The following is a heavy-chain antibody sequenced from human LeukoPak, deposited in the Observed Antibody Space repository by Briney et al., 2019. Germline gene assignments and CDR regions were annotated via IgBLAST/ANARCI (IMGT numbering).Heavy chain of an antibody. CDR1: GGSISSYY. CDR3: AREEMQQLALYNFDY. J-gene: IGHJ4*02. Sequence: PSETLSLTCTVSGGSISSYYWGWIRQPPGKGLEWIGSIYYSGSTYYNPSLKSRVTISVDTSKNQFSLKLSSVTAADTAVYYCAREEMQQLALYNFDYWGQGTLVTVSS. V-gene: IGHV4-39*07. CDR2: IYYSGST. D-gene: IGHD6-13*01.